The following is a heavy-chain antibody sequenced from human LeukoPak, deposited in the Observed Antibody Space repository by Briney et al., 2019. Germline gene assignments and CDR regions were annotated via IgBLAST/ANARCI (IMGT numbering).Heavy chain of an antibody. Sequence: PGGSLRLSCEVSGFTFSNYGMHWVRQAPGKGLEWLALIWYDGRTKLHADSVKGRFTISRDNSANTLYLQMSSLRVEDTAVYYCAREWGRIAVAGGPGYWGQGARVTVSS. J-gene: IGHJ4*02. CDR3: AREWGRIAVAGGPGY. CDR1: GFTFSNYG. D-gene: IGHD6-19*01. V-gene: IGHV3-33*01. CDR2: IWYDGRTK.